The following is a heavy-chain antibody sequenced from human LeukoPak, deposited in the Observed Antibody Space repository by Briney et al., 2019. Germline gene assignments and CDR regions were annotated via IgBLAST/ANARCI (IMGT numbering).Heavy chain of an antibody. D-gene: IGHD3-9*01. CDR1: GFTLSSHA. Sequence: GGSLRLSCAASGFTLSSHAIHWVRQAPGKGLEWVALISYDGNIKYYADSVKGRFTISRDNSKNTLYLQMNSLRAEDTAVYYCARDRTLRYFDWPSAKTDYMDVWGKGTTVTVSS. J-gene: IGHJ6*03. CDR3: ARDRTLRYFDWPSAKTDYMDV. V-gene: IGHV3-30*04. CDR2: ISYDGNIK.